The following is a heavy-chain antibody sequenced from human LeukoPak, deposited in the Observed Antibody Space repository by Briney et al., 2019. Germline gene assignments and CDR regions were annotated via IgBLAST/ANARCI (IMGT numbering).Heavy chain of an antibody. V-gene: IGHV1-69*04. CDR1: GGTFSSYA. CDR2: IIPILGIA. D-gene: IGHD4-23*01. CDR3: ARDAYGGNCGNY. Sequence: GASVKVSCKASGGTFSSYAFSWGRQGPGQGLEWMGRIIPILGIANCAEKSQGRVTITADKSTSTAYRALSSLRSEDTAVIYGARDAYGGNCGNYWGQGTLVTVSS. J-gene: IGHJ4*02.